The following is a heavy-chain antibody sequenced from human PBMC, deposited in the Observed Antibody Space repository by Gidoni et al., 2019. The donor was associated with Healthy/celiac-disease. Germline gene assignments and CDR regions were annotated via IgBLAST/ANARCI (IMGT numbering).Heavy chain of an antibody. Sequence: EVQLVESGGGLVKPGGSLRLCCAASGFTFSSYSMNWVRQAPGKGLEGVSSISSSSSYIYYADSVKGRFTISRDNAKNSLYLQMNSLRAEDTAVYYCARDVGSSGYYGGGDYWGQGTLVTVSS. CDR2: ISSSSSYI. CDR3: ARDVGSSGYYGGGDY. V-gene: IGHV3-21*01. D-gene: IGHD3-22*01. CDR1: GFTFSSYS. J-gene: IGHJ4*02.